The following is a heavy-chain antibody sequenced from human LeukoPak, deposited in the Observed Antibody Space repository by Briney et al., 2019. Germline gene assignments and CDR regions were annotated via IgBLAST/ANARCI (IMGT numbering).Heavy chain of an antibody. CDR3: AREKDSSNDY. CDR2: ISAYNGNT. V-gene: IGHV1-18*01. CDR1: GYTFTSYG. D-gene: IGHD6-13*01. J-gene: IGHJ4*02. Sequence: ASVKVSCKASGYTFTSYGISWVRQAPGQGLEWMGWISAYNGNTNYAQKFQGRVTITADEATSTAYMELSSLRSEDTAVYYCAREKDSSNDYWGQGTLVTVSS.